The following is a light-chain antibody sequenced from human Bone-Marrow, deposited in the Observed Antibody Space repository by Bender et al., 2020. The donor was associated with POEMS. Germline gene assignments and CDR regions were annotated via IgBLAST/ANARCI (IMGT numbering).Light chain of an antibody. CDR1: SSDVGDFNY. V-gene: IGLV2-14*03. CDR2: DVI. Sequence: QSALTQPASVSGSPGQSITISCTGTSSDVGDFNYVSWYQCHPGKAPKLMIYDVINRPSGVSNRFSGSKSGNTASLTISGLQSDDEAIYFCVAWDASLNGWVFGGGTKLTVL. J-gene: IGLJ3*02. CDR3: VAWDASLNGWV.